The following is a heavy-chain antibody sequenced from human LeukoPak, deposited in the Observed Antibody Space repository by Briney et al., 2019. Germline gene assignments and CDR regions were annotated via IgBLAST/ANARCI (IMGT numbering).Heavy chain of an antibody. CDR3: ARDRGFGYYGMDV. D-gene: IGHD3-10*01. V-gene: IGHV1-46*01. CDR2: IDPSGGST. CDR1: GYTFTSYY. Sequence: ASVKVSCKASGYTFTSYYMHWVRQAPGQGLEWMGIIDPSGGSTSYAQKFQGRVTMTRDTSTSTVYMELSSLRSEDTAVYYCARDRGFGYYGMDVWGKGTTVTVSS. J-gene: IGHJ6*04.